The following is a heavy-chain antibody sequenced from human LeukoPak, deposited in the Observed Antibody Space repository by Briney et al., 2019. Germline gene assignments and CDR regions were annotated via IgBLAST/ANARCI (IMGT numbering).Heavy chain of an antibody. J-gene: IGHJ5*02. CDR2: INHSGST. Sequence: SETLSLTCAVDGGSFSGYYWSWIRQPPGKGLEWIGEINHSGSTNYNPSLKSRVTISVDTSKNQFSLKLSSVTAADTAVYYCARGLILAAILFDPWGQGTLVTVSS. CDR3: ARGLILAAILFDP. CDR1: GGSFSGYY. D-gene: IGHD2-15*01. V-gene: IGHV4-34*01.